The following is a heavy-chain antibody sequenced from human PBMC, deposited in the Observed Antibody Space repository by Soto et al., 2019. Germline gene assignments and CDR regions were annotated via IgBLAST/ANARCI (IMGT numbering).Heavy chain of an antibody. Sequence: EVQLVESGGGLVKPGGSLRLSCAASGFTFSSYSMNWVRQAPGKGLEWDSSISSSSSYIYYADSVKGRFTISRDNAENSLYLQMNSLRAEDTAVYYCARDPSKGSSAYYPLGYYGMDVWGQGTTVTVSS. J-gene: IGHJ6*02. CDR3: ARDPSKGSSAYYPLGYYGMDV. V-gene: IGHV3-21*01. D-gene: IGHD3-22*01. CDR2: ISSSSSYI. CDR1: GFTFSSYS.